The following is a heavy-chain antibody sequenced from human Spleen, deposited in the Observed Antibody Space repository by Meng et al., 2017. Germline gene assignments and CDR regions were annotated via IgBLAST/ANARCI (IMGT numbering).Heavy chain of an antibody. Sequence: GSLRLSCAVYGGSFSGYYWSWIRQPPGKGLEWIGEINHSGSTNYNPSLKSRVTISVDTSKNQFSLKVSSVTAADTAVYYCARCSTVIIRAFDSWGQGTLVTVSS. CDR1: GGSFSGYY. CDR2: INHSGST. V-gene: IGHV4-34*01. J-gene: IGHJ4*02. D-gene: IGHD4-17*01. CDR3: ARCSTVIIRAFDS.